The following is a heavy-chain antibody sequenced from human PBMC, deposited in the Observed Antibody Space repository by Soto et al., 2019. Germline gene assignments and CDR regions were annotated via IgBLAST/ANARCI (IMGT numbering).Heavy chain of an antibody. CDR3: ARDLGYYDSSGHPAAFDY. J-gene: IGHJ4*02. D-gene: IGHD3-22*01. Sequence: GSLRLSCAASGFTFSDYYMSWIRQAPGKGLEWVSYISSSDTIIYYADSVKGRFTISRDNAKNSLYLQMNSLRAEDTAVYYCARDLGYYDSSGHPAAFDYWGQGTLVTVS. CDR1: GFTFSDYY. CDR2: ISSSDTII. V-gene: IGHV3-11*01.